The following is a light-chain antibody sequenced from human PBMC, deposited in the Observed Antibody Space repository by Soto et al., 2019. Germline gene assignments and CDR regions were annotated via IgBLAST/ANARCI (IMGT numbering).Light chain of an antibody. CDR2: GAS. Sequence: EIVMTQSPATPSVSPGERATLSCRASQSVSSKLAWYQQKPGQAPRLLIYGASTRAAATPARFSGSGSETEFTLTISSLQSEDFAVYYCQQYNNWPLTFGPGTKVDIK. J-gene: IGKJ3*01. CDR1: QSVSSK. CDR3: QQYNNWPLT. V-gene: IGKV3-15*01.